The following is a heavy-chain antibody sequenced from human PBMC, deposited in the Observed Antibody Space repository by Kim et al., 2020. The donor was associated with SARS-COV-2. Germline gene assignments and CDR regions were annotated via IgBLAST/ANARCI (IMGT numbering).Heavy chain of an antibody. V-gene: IGHV3-43*01. CDR2: ISWDGGST. CDR1: GFTFDDYT. Sequence: GGSLRLSCAASGFTFDDYTMHWVRQAPGKGLEWVSLISWDGGSTYYADSVKGRFTISRDNSKNSLYLQMNSLRTEDTALYYCAKGITIFGRVEYGMDVWGQGTTVTVSS. J-gene: IGHJ6*02. CDR3: AKGITIFGRVEYGMDV. D-gene: IGHD3-3*01.